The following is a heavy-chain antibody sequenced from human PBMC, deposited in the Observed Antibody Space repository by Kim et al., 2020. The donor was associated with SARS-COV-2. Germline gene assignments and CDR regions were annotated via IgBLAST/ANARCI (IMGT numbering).Heavy chain of an antibody. D-gene: IGHD2-21*02. Sequence: ASVKVSCKASGYNFTSFEINWVRQATGQGLEWMGRMSPNRLNTGSAQKFQGRVTMSTDISITTAYMELSSLTSEDTAVYYCARGVTAGVDIWGQGTMVIV. CDR1: GYNFTSFE. CDR2: MSPNRLNT. CDR3: ARGVTAGVDI. V-gene: IGHV1-8*01. J-gene: IGHJ3*02.